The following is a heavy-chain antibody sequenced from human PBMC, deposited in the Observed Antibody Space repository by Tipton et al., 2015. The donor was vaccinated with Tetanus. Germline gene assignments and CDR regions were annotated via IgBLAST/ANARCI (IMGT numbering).Heavy chain of an antibody. D-gene: IGHD1-1*01. Sequence: GLVKPSETLSLSCSVSGDSISSFYWTWIRQPAGKGLEWLGRIYTSGSTNYNPSLKSRVTMSLDTTKNQFFLKVRSVTAADTAVYFCAQTADNWFDPWCQGTLVTVSS. V-gene: IGHV4-4*07. CDR1: GDSISSFY. CDR3: AQTADNWFDP. J-gene: IGHJ5*02. CDR2: IYTSGST.